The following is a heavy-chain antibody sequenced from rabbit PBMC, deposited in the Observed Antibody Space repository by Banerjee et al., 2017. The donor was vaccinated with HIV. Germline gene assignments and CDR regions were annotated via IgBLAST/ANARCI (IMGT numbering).Heavy chain of an antibody. J-gene: IGHJ6*01. CDR2: ITTGSGST. CDR3: ARVVGSVSGDYIWDFGMDL. CDR1: GFDLITFYY. Sequence: QEQLEESGGGLVKPEGSLTLTCKASGFDLITFYYMCWVRQAPGRGLEWIACITTGSGSTYYATWAKGRFTISKTSSTTVTLQMTSLTAADTATYFCARVVGSVSGDYIWDFGMDLWGPGTLVTVS. V-gene: IGHV1S45*01. D-gene: IGHD1-1*01.